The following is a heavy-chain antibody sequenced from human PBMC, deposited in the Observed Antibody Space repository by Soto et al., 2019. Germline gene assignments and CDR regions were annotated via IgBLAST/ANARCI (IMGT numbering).Heavy chain of an antibody. CDR1: GYSFTSYW. CDR3: ARLLKNDFWSGYYPYDAFDI. V-gene: IGHV5-51*01. Sequence: GESLKISCKGSGYSFTSYWIGWVRQMPGKGLEWMGIIYPGDSDTRYSPSFQGQVTISADKSISTAYLQWSSLKASDTAMYHCARLLKNDFWSGYYPYDAFDIWGQGTMVTVSS. CDR2: IYPGDSDT. J-gene: IGHJ3*02. D-gene: IGHD3-3*01.